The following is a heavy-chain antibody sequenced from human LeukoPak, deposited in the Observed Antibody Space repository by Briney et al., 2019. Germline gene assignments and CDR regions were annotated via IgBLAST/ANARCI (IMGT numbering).Heavy chain of an antibody. Sequence: SGTVCLTCAVSVVSISSGNCWTWVRQPPGKGLEWIEETHRSGDTKYSPSLETRVTISTDRYNNHLSLNLHSVTAADTAVYYCATRDESRTDVVPPDYWGQGTLVTVSS. CDR2: THRSGDT. D-gene: IGHD5-18*01. CDR1: VVSISSGNC. J-gene: IGHJ4*02. CDR3: ATRDESRTDVVPPDY. V-gene: IGHV4-4*02.